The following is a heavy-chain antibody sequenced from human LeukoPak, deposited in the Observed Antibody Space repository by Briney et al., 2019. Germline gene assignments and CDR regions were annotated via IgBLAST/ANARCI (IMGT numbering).Heavy chain of an antibody. D-gene: IGHD5-12*01. CDR3: ARGGYSGYGGYYYYYGMDV. CDR2: IYYSGST. J-gene: IGHJ6*02. CDR1: GGSISSYY. Sequence: SETLSLTCTVSGGSISSYYWSWIRQPPGKGLEWIGYIYYSGSTNYNPSLKSRVTTSVDTSKNQFSLKLSSVTAADTAVYYCARGGYSGYGGYYYYYGMDVWGQGTTVTVSS. V-gene: IGHV4-59*01.